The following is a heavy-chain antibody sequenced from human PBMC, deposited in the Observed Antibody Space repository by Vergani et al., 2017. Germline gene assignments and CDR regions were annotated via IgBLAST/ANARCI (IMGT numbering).Heavy chain of an antibody. CDR3: ARDLQYAFWSGSMGY. V-gene: IGHV3-53*02. D-gene: IGHD3-3*01. CDR2: IYSGGST. J-gene: IGHJ4*02. CDR1: GFTVSSNY. Sequence: EVQLVETGGGLIQPGGSLSFSCAASGFTVSSNYMSWVRQAPGKGLEWVSVIYSGGSTYYADSLKGRFTISRDNSKNTLYLQMNSLRAEDTAVYYCARDLQYAFWSGSMGYWGQGTLVTVSS.